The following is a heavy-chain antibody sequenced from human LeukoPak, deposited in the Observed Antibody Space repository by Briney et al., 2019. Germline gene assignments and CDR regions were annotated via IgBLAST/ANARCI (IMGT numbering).Heavy chain of an antibody. CDR1: GFTFSTYS. CDR2: ISSSSSTI. V-gene: IGHV3-48*01. J-gene: IGHJ4*02. Sequence: GGSLRLSCAASGFTFSTYSMNWVRQAPGKGLEWVSYISSSSSTIYYADSVKGRFTISRDNAKNSLYLQMNSLRAEDTAFYYCAKDRTGYYDSSAFDYWGQGTLVTVSS. CDR3: AKDRTGYYDSSAFDY. D-gene: IGHD3-22*01.